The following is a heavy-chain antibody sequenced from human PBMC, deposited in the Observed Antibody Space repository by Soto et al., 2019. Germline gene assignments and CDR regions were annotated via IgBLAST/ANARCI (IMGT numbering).Heavy chain of an antibody. CDR2: IYWDDDT. CDR1: GFSLSTSGVG. V-gene: IGHV2-5*02. J-gene: IGHJ6*02. D-gene: IGHD2-21*02. Sequence: QITLKESGPTVVKPTQTLTLTCTFSGFSLSTSGVGVGWIRQPPGKALEWLALIYWDDDTRDSPSLRSRLTISKHTSKNQVVLTMSHMDPVDTATYYCIQSRCGGDCLQSYASHYYYGMDVWGQGTTVTVSS. CDR3: IQSRCGGDCLQSYASHYYYGMDV.